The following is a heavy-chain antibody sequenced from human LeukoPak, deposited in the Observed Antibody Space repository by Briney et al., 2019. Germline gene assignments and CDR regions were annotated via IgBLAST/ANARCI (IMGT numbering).Heavy chain of an antibody. J-gene: IGHJ3*01. V-gene: IGHV4-39*01. Sequence: SETLSLTCTVSGGSINSSSYYWGWIRQPPGKGLEWIGTIYYSGSTYYNPSLKSRVTISVDTSKNQFSLKLSSVTASDTAVYYCARRFAPSRNDAFDSGAKGQWSPSLQ. CDR3: ARRFAPSRNDAFDS. CDR2: IYYSGST. D-gene: IGHD3-10*01. CDR1: GGSINSSSYY.